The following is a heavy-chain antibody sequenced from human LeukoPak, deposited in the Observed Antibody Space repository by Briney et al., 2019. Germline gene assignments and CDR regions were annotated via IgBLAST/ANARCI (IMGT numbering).Heavy chain of an antibody. D-gene: IGHD3-22*01. CDR2: IYYIGST. CDR3: ARDDTYFYDSSGHGFDF. V-gene: IGHV4-39*07. Sequence: PSETLSLTCTVSGDSISSSPYYWGWVRQPPGKGLEWIGSIYYIGSTHYNTSLKRRVTIDTSKNQFSLKLTSVTAADTALYFCARDDTYFYDSSGHGFDFWGPGTMVTVSS. J-gene: IGHJ4*02. CDR1: GDSISSSPYY.